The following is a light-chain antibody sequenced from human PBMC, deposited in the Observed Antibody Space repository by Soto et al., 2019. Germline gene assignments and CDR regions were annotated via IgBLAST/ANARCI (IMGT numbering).Light chain of an antibody. CDR2: DAS. J-gene: IGKJ2*01. CDR3: QQRSYLRVT. CDR1: QSVSSY. Sequence: DIVLTQSPPPLSLSPGERATLSSMDSQSVSSYLAWYQQKPGQAPRHLIYDASNKATGIPARFSVSGSGTDVTLTISSLGPEDFSVYYCQQRSYLRVTFGQGTKLEIK. V-gene: IGKV3-11*01.